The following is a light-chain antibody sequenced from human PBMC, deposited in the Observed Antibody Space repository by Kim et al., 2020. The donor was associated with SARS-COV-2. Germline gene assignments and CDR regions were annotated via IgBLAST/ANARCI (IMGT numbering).Light chain of an antibody. V-gene: IGKV3-15*01. CDR1: QSLNGH. CDR3: QQYKYWPPT. CDR2: GAS. J-gene: IGKJ1*01. Sequence: VSPGDRATLSVRASQSLNGHVAWYQQKPGQAPRLRILGASIRATGIPDRFSGSESGTEFALTINSLQSEDFAVYYCQQYKYWPPTFGQGTKVEIK.